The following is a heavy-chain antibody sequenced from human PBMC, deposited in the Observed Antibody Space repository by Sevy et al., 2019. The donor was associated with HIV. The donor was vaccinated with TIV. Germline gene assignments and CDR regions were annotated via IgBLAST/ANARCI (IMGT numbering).Heavy chain of an antibody. CDR2: IGPDGRGT. D-gene: IGHD2-21*01. CDR1: GFIPFTFSNYW. V-gene: IGHV3-74*01. J-gene: IGHJ6*02. CDR3: AIAPDCGGGRGSHYYGMGV. Sequence: GGSLRLSCVVSGFIPFTFSNYWIHWVRQGPGKGLVWVSRIGPDGRGTTYADSVKGRFSVSRDNAKNTVYLQMNSLRPEGMAVYYCAIAPDCGGGRGSHYYGMGVWGQGTTVTVSS.